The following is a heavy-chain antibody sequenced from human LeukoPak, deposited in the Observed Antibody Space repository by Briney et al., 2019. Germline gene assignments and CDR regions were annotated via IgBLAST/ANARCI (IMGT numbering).Heavy chain of an antibody. CDR2: IYYTGTT. J-gene: IGHJ4*02. Sequence: SETLSLTCTVSGGSFTTYYWSWIRQPPGKGLEWIGYIYYTGTTNYNPSLKSRVTISLDTSKNQFSLKLSSVTAADTAVYYCARDTYDSSGYFYWGQGTLVTVSS. V-gene: IGHV4-59*12. D-gene: IGHD3-22*01. CDR3: ARDTYDSSGYFY. CDR1: GGSFTTYY.